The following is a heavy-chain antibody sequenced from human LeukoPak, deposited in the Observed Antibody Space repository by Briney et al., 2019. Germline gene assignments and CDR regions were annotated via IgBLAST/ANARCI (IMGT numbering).Heavy chain of an antibody. CDR3: AKHDSSTSRRRRTTIGAFDI. J-gene: IGHJ3*02. CDR2: IRYDGNNK. V-gene: IGHV3-30*02. CDR1: GFTFSSYG. Sequence: GGSLRLSCAASGFTFSSYGMHWVRQAPGKGLEWVAFIRYDGNNKYYADSVRGRFTISRDNSKNTLYLQMNSLRAEDTAVYYCAKHDSSTSRRRRTTIGAFDIWGQGTMVTVSS. D-gene: IGHD2-2*01.